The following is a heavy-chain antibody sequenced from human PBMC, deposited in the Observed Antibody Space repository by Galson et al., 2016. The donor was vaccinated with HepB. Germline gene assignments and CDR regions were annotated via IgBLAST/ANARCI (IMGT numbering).Heavy chain of an antibody. CDR1: GFTFTYFD. CDR2: IGTTNDR. CDR3: ARDGQRGSLGRSFDI. D-gene: IGHD1-26*01. J-gene: IGHJ3*02. Sequence: SLRLSCAASGFTFTYFDMHWVRQVPGRGLEWVSGIGTTNDRYYLDSVKGRFTISREDAQNSFYLQMSSLRAGDTAVYYCARDGQRGSLGRSFDIWGQGTMVVVSS. V-gene: IGHV3-13*04.